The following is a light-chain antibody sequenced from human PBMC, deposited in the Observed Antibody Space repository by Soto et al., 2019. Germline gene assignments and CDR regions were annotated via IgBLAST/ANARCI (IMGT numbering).Light chain of an antibody. CDR2: GNT. J-gene: IGLJ1*01. Sequence: QSVLTQPPSVSGAPGQRVTISCTGSSSNIGAGYDVHWYLQLPGTAPKPLIYGNTNRPSGVQDRFSGSKSGSSASLAITGLQAEDEADYYCQSHDSSLHASVFGTGTKLTVL. V-gene: IGLV1-40*01. CDR1: SSNIGAGYD. CDR3: QSHDSSLHASV.